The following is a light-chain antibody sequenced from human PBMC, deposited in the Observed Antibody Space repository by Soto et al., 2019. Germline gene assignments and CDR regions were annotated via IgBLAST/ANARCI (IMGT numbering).Light chain of an antibody. V-gene: IGKV3-20*01. Sequence: EIVLTQSPGTLFLSPGERATLSCRASQNIGTYLAWYQQKPGQAPSLLIFGASTRANGVPDRFSGSGSRTDFTLTISRLDPEDFAVYYCQQYGTSPRWTFGQGTKVEIK. CDR2: GAS. CDR3: QQYGTSPRWT. CDR1: QNIGTY. J-gene: IGKJ1*01.